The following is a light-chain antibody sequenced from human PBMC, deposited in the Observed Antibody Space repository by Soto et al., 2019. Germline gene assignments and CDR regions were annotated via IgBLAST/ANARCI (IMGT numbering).Light chain of an antibody. J-gene: IGKJ1*01. CDR1: QSVRNS. V-gene: IGKV3-15*01. Sequence: EIVMTQSTATLSVSPGERATLSCRASQSVRNSLAWHQQKPGQAPRLLIYGASTRATSIPARFSGSVSGTDFNLLSSSLQSEDFAVYYCQLYRKWPRMFGQGTKVEI. CDR3: QLYRKWPRM. CDR2: GAS.